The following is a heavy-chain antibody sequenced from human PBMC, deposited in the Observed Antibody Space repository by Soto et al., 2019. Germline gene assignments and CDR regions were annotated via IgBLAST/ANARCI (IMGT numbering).Heavy chain of an antibody. D-gene: IGHD3-22*01. CDR3: GTLYFAYDSSGFSVDY. CDR1: GFTFTSSG. Sequence: QVQLVESGGGVVQPGGSLRLSCAASGFTFTSSGMQWVRRVPGKGLEWMSFISYEGNRKFYADSVKGRFTISRDSSRNTLSLQMNSLRPEDTAVDFFGTLYFAYDSSGFSVDYWGQGTPVTVSS. V-gene: IGHV3-30*02. CDR2: ISYEGNRK. J-gene: IGHJ4*02.